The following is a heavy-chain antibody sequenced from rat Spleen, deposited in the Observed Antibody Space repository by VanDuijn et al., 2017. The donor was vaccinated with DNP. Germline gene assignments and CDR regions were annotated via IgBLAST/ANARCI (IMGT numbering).Heavy chain of an antibody. CDR3: ARHPLYGGYMYFDS. CDR1: GFTFNDFY. J-gene: IGHJ2*01. CDR2: IRYAGDNK. V-gene: IGHV5-22*01. D-gene: IGHD1-11*01. Sequence: EVQLVESGGGLEQPGRSLKLSCVASGFTFNDFYMAWVRQTPQKGLEWVASIRYAGDNKEYGDSGKGRFTISRDNGKNSLYLHMDSLKSEDTATYYCARHPLYGGYMYFDSWGQGVMVTVSS.